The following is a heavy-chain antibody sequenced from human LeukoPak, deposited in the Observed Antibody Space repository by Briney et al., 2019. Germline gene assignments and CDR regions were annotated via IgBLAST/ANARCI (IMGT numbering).Heavy chain of an antibody. J-gene: IGHJ4*02. D-gene: IGHD7-27*01. CDR3: ARDLTGGFSLDH. CDR2: ISGSGGST. V-gene: IGHV3-23*01. Sequence: GGSLRLSCAASGFTFSSYWMSWVRQAPGKGLEWVSAISGSGGSTYYADSVKGRFTISRDNSKSTLYLQMNGLRAEDTAVYYCARDLTGGFSLDHWGQGTLVTVSS. CDR1: GFTFSSYW.